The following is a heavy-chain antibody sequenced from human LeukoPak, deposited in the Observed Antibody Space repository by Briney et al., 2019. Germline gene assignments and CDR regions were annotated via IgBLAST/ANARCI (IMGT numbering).Heavy chain of an antibody. CDR1: GFTFSSYG. D-gene: IGHD3-10*01. Sequence: GGSLRLSCAASGFTFSSYGMHWVRQAPGKGLEWVAFIRYDGSNQYYADSVKGRFTISRDNSNNTLYLQMNSLRAEDTAVYYCARFQTYYYGSGSYEFRSHDAFDIWGQGTMVTVSS. CDR3: ARFQTYYYGSGSYEFRSHDAFDI. CDR2: IRYDGSNQ. J-gene: IGHJ3*02. V-gene: IGHV3-30*02.